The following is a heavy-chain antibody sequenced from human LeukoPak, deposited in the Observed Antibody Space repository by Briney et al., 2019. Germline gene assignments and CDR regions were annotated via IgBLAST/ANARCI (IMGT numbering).Heavy chain of an antibody. CDR1: GFTVSSNY. CDR2: IYSGGST. V-gene: IGHV3-53*01. Sequence: GGSLRLSCAASGFTVSSNYMSWVRQAPGKGLEWVSVIYSGGSTYYADSVKGRFTISRDNSKNTLYLQMNSLRAEDTAVYYCASSHYYDSSGYSSPFDYWGQGTLVTVSS. CDR3: ASSHYYDSSGYSSPFDY. D-gene: IGHD3-22*01. J-gene: IGHJ4*02.